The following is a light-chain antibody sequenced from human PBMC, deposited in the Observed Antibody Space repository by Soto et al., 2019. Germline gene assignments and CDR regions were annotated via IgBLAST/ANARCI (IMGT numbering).Light chain of an antibody. Sequence: QSVLTQPPSASGTPGQRVTISCSGSSSNIGSNTVNWYQQLPGTAPKLLIYSNNQRPSGVPDRFSGSKSGTSASLAISGLQSEDEADYYCAAGDDSLNGVVFGGGTKVTV. V-gene: IGLV1-44*01. CDR3: AAGDDSLNGVV. CDR2: SNN. J-gene: IGLJ2*01. CDR1: SSNIGSNT.